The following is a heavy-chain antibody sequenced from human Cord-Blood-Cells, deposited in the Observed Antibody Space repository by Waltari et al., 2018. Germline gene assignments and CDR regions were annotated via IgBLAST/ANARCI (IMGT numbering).Heavy chain of an antibody. CDR3: ARGGHYCSSTSCYTYFQH. D-gene: IGHD2-2*02. J-gene: IGHJ1*01. Sequence: QVQLVQSGAEVKKPGSSVKVSCKASGGTFSSYAISWVRQAPGQGLEWMGGIIPIFGTANYAQKCQGRVTITADESTSTAYMELSSLRSEDTAVYYCARGGHYCSSTSCYTYFQHWGQGTLVTVSS. CDR1: GGTFSSYA. CDR2: IIPIFGTA. V-gene: IGHV1-69*01.